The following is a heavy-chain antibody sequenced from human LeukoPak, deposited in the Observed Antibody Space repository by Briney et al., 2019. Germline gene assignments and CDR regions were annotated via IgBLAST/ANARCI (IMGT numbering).Heavy chain of an antibody. J-gene: IGHJ3*02. Sequence: SSETLSLTCTVSGDSTSSSTYYWDWIHQAPGKGLEWIGNIYDSGTTHYNPSLKSRVTISGDTSKNQFSLKLNSVTAADTAIYYCATHRRSGSGGSENAFEIWGQGTMVTVSS. CDR1: GDSTSSSTYY. V-gene: IGHV4-39*01. CDR2: IYDSGTT. CDR3: ATHRRSGSGGSENAFEI. D-gene: IGHD5-12*01.